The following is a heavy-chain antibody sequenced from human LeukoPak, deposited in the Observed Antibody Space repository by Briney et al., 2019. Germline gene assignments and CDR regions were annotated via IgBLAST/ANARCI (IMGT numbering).Heavy chain of an antibody. J-gene: IGHJ6*03. D-gene: IGHD6-19*01. V-gene: IGHV3-21*01. Sequence: GGSLRLSCAASRFTFSTYSMNWVRQAPGKGLEWVSSISSRSTYIYYADSVKGRFTISRDNAKNSLYLQMNSLRAEDTAVYYCAREGAYSSGWYEMASRYYYMDVWGKGTTVTISS. CDR3: AREGAYSSGWYEMASRYYYMDV. CDR2: ISSRSTYI. CDR1: RFTFSTYS.